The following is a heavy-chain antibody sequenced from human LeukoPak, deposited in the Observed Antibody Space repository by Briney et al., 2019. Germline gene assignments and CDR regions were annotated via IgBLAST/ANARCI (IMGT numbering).Heavy chain of an antibody. D-gene: IGHD3-3*01. J-gene: IGHJ4*02. CDR2: INPNSGGT. V-gene: IGHV1-2*02. Sequence: ASVKVSCKASGYTFTGYYMHWVRQAPGQGLEWMGWINPNSGGTNYAQKFQGRVTMTRDTSISTAYMELSRLRSDDTAVYYCARDFYDFWSGYYGSYFDYWGQGTRVTVSS. CDR1: GYTFTGYY. CDR3: ARDFYDFWSGYYGSYFDY.